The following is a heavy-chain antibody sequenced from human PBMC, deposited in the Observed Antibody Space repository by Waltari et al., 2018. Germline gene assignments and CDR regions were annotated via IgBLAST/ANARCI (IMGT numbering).Heavy chain of an antibody. CDR3: ARGINSPGIDY. D-gene: IGHD1-26*01. Sequence: EVEFVESGGDLVQPGGSLRLSCAASGFSFSNYWMNWVRKAPGKGLEWVANIKQDGSENYYLGSVKGRFTISRDNAKNLLYLQMNSLRAEDTAVYYCARGINSPGIDYWGQGNLVTVSS. CDR1: GFSFSNYW. CDR2: IKQDGSEN. J-gene: IGHJ4*02. V-gene: IGHV3-7*01.